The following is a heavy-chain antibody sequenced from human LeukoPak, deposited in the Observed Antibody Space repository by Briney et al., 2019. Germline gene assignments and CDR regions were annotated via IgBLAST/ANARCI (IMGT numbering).Heavy chain of an antibody. Sequence: PGGSLRLSCVASGFTFSRYSMNWVRQAPGKGLEWVSSISSSSSYIYYADSVKGRFTISRDNAKNSLYLQMNSLRAEDTAVYYCARDISSGVDFWSGYCGYWGQGTLVTASS. CDR1: GFTFSRYS. J-gene: IGHJ4*02. CDR2: ISSSSSYI. CDR3: ARDISSGVDFWSGYCGY. D-gene: IGHD3-3*01. V-gene: IGHV3-21*01.